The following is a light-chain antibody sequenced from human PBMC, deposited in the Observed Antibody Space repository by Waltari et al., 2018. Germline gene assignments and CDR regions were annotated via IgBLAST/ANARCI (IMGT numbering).Light chain of an antibody. J-gene: IGKJ2*01. CDR2: WAS. V-gene: IGKV4-1*01. CDR3: QQYYSAPYT. CDR1: QSVLYTSNYHNY. Sequence: SQSVLYTSNYHNYLAWYQQKPGQPPKLLLYWASTRESGVPDRFSGSGSGTDFTLSISTLQAEDVAVYYCQQYYSAPYTFGQGTRLEIK.